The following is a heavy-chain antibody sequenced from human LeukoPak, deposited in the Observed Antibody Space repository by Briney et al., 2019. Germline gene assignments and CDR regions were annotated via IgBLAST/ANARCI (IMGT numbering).Heavy chain of an antibody. Sequence: PSETLSLTCAVYGGSFGGYYWSWIRQPPGKGLEWIGEINHSGSTNYNPSLKSRVTISVDTSKNQFSLKLSSVTAADTAVYYCARSSYRGPYYFDYWGQGTLLTVSS. D-gene: IGHD5-18*01. CDR2: INHSGST. CDR3: ARSSYRGPYYFDY. J-gene: IGHJ4*02. CDR1: GGSFGGYY. V-gene: IGHV4-34*01.